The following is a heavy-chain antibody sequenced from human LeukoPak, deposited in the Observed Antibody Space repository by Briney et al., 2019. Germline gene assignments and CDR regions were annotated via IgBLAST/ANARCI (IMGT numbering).Heavy chain of an antibody. CDR3: ARGAPYSSGWYFDY. J-gene: IGHJ4*02. Sequence: GGSLRLSCAASGFTFNTYTMNWVRQAPGKGLEWVSYISGSSGIIDYADSVKGRFTISRDNAKNSLYLQMNSLRAEDTAVYYCARGAPYSSGWYFDYWGQGTLVTVSS. V-gene: IGHV3-48*01. CDR1: GFTFNTYT. CDR2: ISGSSGII. D-gene: IGHD6-19*01.